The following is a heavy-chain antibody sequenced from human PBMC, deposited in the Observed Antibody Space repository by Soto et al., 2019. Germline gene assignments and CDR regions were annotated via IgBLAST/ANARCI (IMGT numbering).Heavy chain of an antibody. D-gene: IGHD3-9*01. CDR3: ARDAGGVLRYFDWSPAPYYYYGMDV. CDR2: IIPIFGTA. Sequence: ASVKVSCKASGGTFSSYAISWVRQAPGQGLEWMGGIIPIFGTANYAQKFQGRVTITADESTSTAYMELSSLRSEDTAVYYCARDAGGVLRYFDWSPAPYYYYGMDVWGQGTTVTVSS. V-gene: IGHV1-69*13. CDR1: GGTFSSYA. J-gene: IGHJ6*02.